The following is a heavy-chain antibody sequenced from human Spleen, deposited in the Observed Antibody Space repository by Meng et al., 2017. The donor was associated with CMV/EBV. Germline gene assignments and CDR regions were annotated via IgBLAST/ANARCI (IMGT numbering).Heavy chain of an antibody. V-gene: IGHV4-4*02. CDR2: IYHSGST. CDR3: ARGDRIQLWFPFDY. D-gene: IGHD5-18*01. J-gene: IGHJ4*02. Sequence: SGGSISSSNLWAWVRQVPGKGLEWIGEIYHSGSTNYNPSLKSRVTISVDKFKNQFSLKLGSVTAADTAVYYCARGDRIQLWFPFDYWGQGTLVTVSS. CDR1: GGSISSSNL.